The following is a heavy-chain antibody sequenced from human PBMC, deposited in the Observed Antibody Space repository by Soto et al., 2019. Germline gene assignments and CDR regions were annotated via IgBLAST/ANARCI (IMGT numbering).Heavy chain of an antibody. V-gene: IGHV1-18*01. CDR1: GYTFTSCG. Sequence: ASVKVSCKASGYTFTSCGISWVRQAPGQGLEWMGWISPYRGNTNYAQKLQGRVTMTTDTSTSTAYMELRSLRSDDTAVYYCVRDLDGSGSYYTDHWGQGTLVTVSS. D-gene: IGHD3-10*01. CDR3: VRDLDGSGSYYTDH. CDR2: ISPYRGNT. J-gene: IGHJ4*02.